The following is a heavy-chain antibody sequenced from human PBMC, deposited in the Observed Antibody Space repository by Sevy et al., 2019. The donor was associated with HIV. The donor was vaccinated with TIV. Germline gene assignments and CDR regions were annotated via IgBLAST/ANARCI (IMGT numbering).Heavy chain of an antibody. V-gene: IGHV3-15*01. Sequence: GGSLRLSCAASGFTFSEAWMSWVRQAPGKGLEWVGRIKSKTDAATSDFAAPVRGRFSISRDDSANTVYLVMNNLKPEDTGVYYCGVGTVSSDFDHWGQGTLVTVS. CDR2: IKSKTDAATS. CDR3: GVGTVSSDFDH. D-gene: IGHD1-20*01. J-gene: IGHJ4*02. CDR1: GFTFSEAW.